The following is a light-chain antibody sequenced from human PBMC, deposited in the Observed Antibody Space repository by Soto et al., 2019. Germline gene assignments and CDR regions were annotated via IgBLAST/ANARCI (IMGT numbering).Light chain of an antibody. J-gene: IGLJ1*01. CDR3: CSYAGSSTHYV. CDR2: EDT. CDR1: SSDVGNYDL. Sequence: QSALTQPASVSGSPGQSITISCTGTSSDVGNYDLVSWYQQHPGRAPKLMIYEDTKRPSGVSNRFSASKSGNTASLTVSGLQPEDEADYYCCSYAGSSTHYVFGNGTKVTVL. V-gene: IGLV2-23*01.